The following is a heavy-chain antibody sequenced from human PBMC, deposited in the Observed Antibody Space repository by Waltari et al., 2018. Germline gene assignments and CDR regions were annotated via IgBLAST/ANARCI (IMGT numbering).Heavy chain of an antibody. CDR2: IKTDSEGAAT. CDR3: VTDRGDFDY. J-gene: IGHJ4*02. Sequence: VQLVESGGGLVPPGGSLRLSCVVSGMSTNNFKSAYMSWVRRAPTRGLEWIGRIKTDSEGAATEFAAPVKGRFSISRDDSKKTLYLQLSSLEKDDTAVYYCVTDRGDFDYWGQGTLVTVSS. CDR1: GMSTNNFKSAY. D-gene: IGHD3-10*01. V-gene: IGHV3-15*01.